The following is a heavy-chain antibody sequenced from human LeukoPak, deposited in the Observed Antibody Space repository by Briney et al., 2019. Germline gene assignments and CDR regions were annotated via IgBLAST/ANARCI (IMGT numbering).Heavy chain of an antibody. CDR2: ISSSSSTI. Sequence: GGSLRLSCVASGFTFSSYWMHWVRQGPGKGLEWVSYISSSSSTIYYADSVKGRFTISRDNAKNSLYLQMNSLRAEDTAVYYCARDRDGYNNPGYWGQGTLVTVSS. CDR1: GFTFSSYW. CDR3: ARDRDGYNNPGY. V-gene: IGHV3-48*01. J-gene: IGHJ4*02. D-gene: IGHD5-24*01.